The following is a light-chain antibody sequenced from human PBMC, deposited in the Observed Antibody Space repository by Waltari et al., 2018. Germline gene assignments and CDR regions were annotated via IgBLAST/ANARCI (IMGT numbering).Light chain of an antibody. J-gene: IGLJ3*02. Sequence: SYVLTQPPSVLVAPGQTARITCGGNNIGSYSVHWYQQKPGQAPVLVVYDDSDRPSAIPERFSGSNSGNTATLTISRVEAGDEADYYCQVWDSSSDHRVFGGGTKLTVL. CDR3: QVWDSSSDHRV. V-gene: IGLV3-21*02. CDR1: NIGSYS. CDR2: DDS.